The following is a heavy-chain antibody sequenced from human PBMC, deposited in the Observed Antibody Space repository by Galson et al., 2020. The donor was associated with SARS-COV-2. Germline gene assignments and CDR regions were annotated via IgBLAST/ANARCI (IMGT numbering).Heavy chain of an antibody. Sequence: SETLSLTCAVSGYSISSSNWWGWIRQPPGKGLEWIGYIYYSGSTYYNPSLKSRVTMSVDTSKNQFSLKLSSVTAVDTAVYYCARTCSGGPGGYYYYMDVWGKGTTVTVSS. V-gene: IGHV4-28*01. CDR3: ARTCSGGPGGYYYYMDV. J-gene: IGHJ6*03. CDR1: GYSISSSNW. CDR2: IYYSGST. D-gene: IGHD2-15*01.